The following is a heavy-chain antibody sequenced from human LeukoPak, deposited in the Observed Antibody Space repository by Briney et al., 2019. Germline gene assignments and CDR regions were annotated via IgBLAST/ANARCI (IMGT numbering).Heavy chain of an antibody. CDR3: AKNGAYSYEDYFDY. Sequence: PGGSLRLSCTVSGFTVSSNSMSWVRQAPGKGLEWVSFITGSGTTYYADFVKGRFTISRDNAENTLYLQMNSLRAEDMAIYYCAKNGAYSYEDYFDYWGQGTLVTVSS. V-gene: IGHV3-53*01. D-gene: IGHD5-18*01. CDR1: GFTVSSNS. CDR2: ITGSGTT. J-gene: IGHJ4*02.